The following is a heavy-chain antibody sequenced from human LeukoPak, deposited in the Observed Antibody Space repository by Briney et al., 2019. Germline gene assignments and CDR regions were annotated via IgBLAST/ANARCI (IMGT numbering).Heavy chain of an antibody. J-gene: IGHJ4*02. V-gene: IGHV4-59*01. Sequence: PSETLSLTCTVSGGSISSYYWSWIRQPPGKGLEWIGYIYYSGSTNYNPSLKSRVTISVDTSKNQFSLKLSSVTAADTAVYYCARGGPVMGSFDYWGQGTLVTVSS. CDR1: GGSISSYY. CDR2: IYYSGST. CDR3: ARGGPVMGSFDY. D-gene: IGHD3-16*01.